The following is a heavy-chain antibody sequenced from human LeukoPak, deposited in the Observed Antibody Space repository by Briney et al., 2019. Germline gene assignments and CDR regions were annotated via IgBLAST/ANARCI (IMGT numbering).Heavy chain of an antibody. CDR2: INSDESST. J-gene: IGHJ4*02. CDR1: ETAFSTSW. V-gene: IGHV3-74*01. Sequence: PGGSLRLSFIVPETAFSTSWTHWGPQAPGESLVWVGRINSDESSTTYADSVKGRFTISSDNDKNTLYLQMNSLRAEDTAVYFSAEGGYSSVWYWGQGTLVTVSS. D-gene: IGHD6-19*01. CDR3: AEGGYSSVWY.